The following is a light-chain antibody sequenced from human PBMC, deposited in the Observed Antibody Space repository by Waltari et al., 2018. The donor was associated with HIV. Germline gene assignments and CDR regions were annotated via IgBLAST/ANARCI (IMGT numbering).Light chain of an antibody. CDR3: KSYDSSLSASV. Sequence: HSVLTQPHSVSGAPGPTVTTSCPGNHSTHGAGYALHLHQQLPGTAPKILMYLNTIRPPGLPDRYSGSKADTSAARSITGLQAEDEADYYCKSYDSSLSASVFGGGTNLTVL. V-gene: IGLV1-40*01. J-gene: IGLJ2*01. CDR1: HSTHGAGYA. CDR2: LNT.